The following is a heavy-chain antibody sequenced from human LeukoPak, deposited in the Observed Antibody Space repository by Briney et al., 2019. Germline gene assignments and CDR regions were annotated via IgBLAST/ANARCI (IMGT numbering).Heavy chain of an antibody. V-gene: IGHV3-48*02. Sequence: GGSLRLSCAASGFTFSYYWMNWVRQAPGKGLEWVSYISSSSSTIYYADSVKGRFTISRDNAENSLYLQMNSLRDEDTAVYYCASIVVAGGLGAFDIWGQGTMVTVSS. CDR3: ASIVVAGGLGAFDI. CDR1: GFTFSYYW. J-gene: IGHJ3*02. D-gene: IGHD3-22*01. CDR2: ISSSSSTI.